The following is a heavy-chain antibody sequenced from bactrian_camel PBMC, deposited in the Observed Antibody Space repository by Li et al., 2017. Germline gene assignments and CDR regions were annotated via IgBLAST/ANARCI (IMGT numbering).Heavy chain of an antibody. CDR1: GFTFSLWS. D-gene: IGHD1*01. CDR2: IYSGAGGIT. CDR3: AASPTGAACLYRNESSY. Sequence: HVQLVESGGGSVQAGGSLRLSCATSGFTFSLWSIAWFRQAPGKERERVAAIYSGAGGITDYADPVKGRFTISLDNAKKTVYLPMNDLKSEDTAMYYCAASPTGAACLYRNESSYWGQGTQVTVS. J-gene: IGHJ4*01. V-gene: IGHV3S1*01.